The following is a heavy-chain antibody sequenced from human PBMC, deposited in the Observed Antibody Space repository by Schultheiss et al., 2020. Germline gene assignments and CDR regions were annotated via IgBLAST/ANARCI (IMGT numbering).Heavy chain of an antibody. V-gene: IGHV3-23*01. Sequence: GGSLRLSCAASGFTFSNNAMAWVRQAPGKGLEWVSVIGGGSYGNSYYAESVKGRFTISRDNSENMLYLQMTSLTAEDTAIYYCAKDLYRVTVRPAFDLWGQGTMVTVSS. J-gene: IGHJ3*01. D-gene: IGHD3-10*01. CDR1: GFTFSNNA. CDR2: IGGGSYGNS. CDR3: AKDLYRVTVRPAFDL.